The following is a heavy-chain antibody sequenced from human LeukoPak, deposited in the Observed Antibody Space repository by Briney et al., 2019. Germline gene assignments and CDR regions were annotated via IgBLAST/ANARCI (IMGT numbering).Heavy chain of an antibody. CDR1: GGSISSGGYY. J-gene: IGHJ3*02. CDR3: ARDPMYYYDSSGLPTRAFDI. CDR2: IYYSGST. Sequence: SETLSLTCTVSGGSISSGGYYWSWLRQHPGQGLEWIGYIYYSGSTYYNPSLKSRVTISVDTSKNQFSLKLSSVTAADTAVYYCARDPMYYYDSSGLPTRAFDIWGQGTMVTVSS. V-gene: IGHV4-31*03. D-gene: IGHD3-22*01.